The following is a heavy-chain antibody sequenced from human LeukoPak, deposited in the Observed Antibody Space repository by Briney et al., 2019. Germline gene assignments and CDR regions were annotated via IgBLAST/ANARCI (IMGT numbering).Heavy chain of an antibody. CDR1: GGSINSYY. D-gene: IGHD2-8*01. CDR2: IYYGGST. CDR3: ARTEGANPLDY. Sequence: KSSETLSLTCTVSGGSINSYYWSWIRQPPGKGLEWIGYIYYGGSTNYSPSLKSRVTISVDTSKKQFSLKLTSVTAADTAVYYCARTEGANPLDYWGQGTLVTVSS. J-gene: IGHJ4*02. V-gene: IGHV4-59*01.